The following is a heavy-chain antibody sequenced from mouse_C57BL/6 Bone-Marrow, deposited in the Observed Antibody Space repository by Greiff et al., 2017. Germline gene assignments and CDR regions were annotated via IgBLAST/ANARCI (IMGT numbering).Heavy chain of an antibody. CDR2: FYPGSGSI. CDR3: ARHDLRQLRLRGSLAY. CDR1: GYTFTEYT. V-gene: IGHV1-62-2*01. Sequence: QVQLQQSGAELVKPGASVKLSCKASGYTFTEYTIHWVKQRSGQGLEWIGWFYPGSGSIKYNEKFKDQATLTADKSSSTVYMELSSMTSEDSAVYFCARHDLRQLRLRGSLAYWGQGTLVTVSA. D-gene: IGHD3-2*02. J-gene: IGHJ3*01.